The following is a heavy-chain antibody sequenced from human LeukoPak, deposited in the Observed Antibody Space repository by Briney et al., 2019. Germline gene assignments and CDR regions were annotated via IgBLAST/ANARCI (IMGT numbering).Heavy chain of an antibody. D-gene: IGHD6-13*01. J-gene: IGHJ4*02. CDR3: ASEVGRAGYGY. V-gene: IGHV4-59*01. CDR2: IYYSGST. Sequence: PPETLSLTCSVSGGSMNSYYWSWIRQSPGKGLEWIGYIYYSGSTNYNPSLKSRVTISVDTSKNQFSLKLSSVTAADTAVYYCASEVGRAGYGYWGQGTQVTSAS. CDR1: GGSMNSYY.